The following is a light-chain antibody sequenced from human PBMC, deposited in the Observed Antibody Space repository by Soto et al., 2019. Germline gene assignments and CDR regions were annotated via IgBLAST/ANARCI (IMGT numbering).Light chain of an antibody. Sequence: QSALTQPASVSGSPGQSITISCTGTSSDVGGYNYVSWYQHHPGKAPKLMIYDVTKRPSGVSDRFSGSKSGSTASLTVSGLQAEDEADYYCSSYAGINNLAVFGTGTKVTVL. CDR3: SSYAGINNLAV. CDR2: DVT. V-gene: IGLV2-8*01. J-gene: IGLJ1*01. CDR1: SSDVGGYNY.